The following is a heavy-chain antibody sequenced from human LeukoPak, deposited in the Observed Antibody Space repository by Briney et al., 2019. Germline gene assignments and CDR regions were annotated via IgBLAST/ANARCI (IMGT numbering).Heavy chain of an antibody. CDR1: GYTFTSYD. CDR3: AKVPWGATFDY. Sequence: ASVKVSCKASGYTFTSYDINWVRQATGQGLEWMGWMNPNSGNTGCTQKFQGRVTMTRDTSISTAYMELSSLRSEDTAVYYCAKVPWGATFDYWGQGTLVTVSS. CDR2: MNPNSGNT. J-gene: IGHJ4*02. V-gene: IGHV1-8*01. D-gene: IGHD7-27*01.